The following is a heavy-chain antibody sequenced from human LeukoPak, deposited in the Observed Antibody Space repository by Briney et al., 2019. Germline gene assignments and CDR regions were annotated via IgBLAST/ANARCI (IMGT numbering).Heavy chain of an antibody. D-gene: IGHD3-22*01. CDR3: ARLRYYYDSSGNAFDI. CDR1: GGSISSYY. V-gene: IGHV4-59*08. Sequence: SETLSLTCTVSGGSISSYYWSWIRQPPGKGLEWIGYIYYSGSTNYNPSLKSRVTISVDTSKNQFSLKLSSVTAADTAVYYCARLRYYYDSSGNAFDIWGQGTMVTVSS. CDR2: IYYSGST. J-gene: IGHJ3*02.